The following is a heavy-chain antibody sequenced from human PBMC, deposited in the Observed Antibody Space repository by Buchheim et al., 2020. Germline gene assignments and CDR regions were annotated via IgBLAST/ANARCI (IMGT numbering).Heavy chain of an antibody. CDR2: IISDGSST. CDR3: ATDHYDNSGDSSFDY. Sequence: EVQLVQSGGGLVQPGGSLRLSCAASGFTFSNLWMHWVRQVPGKGLVWVSTIISDGSSTSHADSVKGRFTISRDNAKNTLYLQMNSLRAEDTGVYYCATDHYDNSGDSSFDYWSQGTL. J-gene: IGHJ4*02. CDR1: GFTFSNLW. V-gene: IGHV3-74*01. D-gene: IGHD3-22*01.